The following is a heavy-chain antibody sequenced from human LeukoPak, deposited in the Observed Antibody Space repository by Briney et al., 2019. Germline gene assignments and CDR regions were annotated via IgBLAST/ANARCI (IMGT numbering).Heavy chain of an antibody. J-gene: IGHJ4*02. V-gene: IGHV3-7*01. D-gene: IGHD6-19*01. CDR1: GFTFSSYW. CDR2: IKQDGSEK. Sequence: GGSLRLSCAASGFTFSSYWMSWVRQAPGKGLEWVANIKQDGSEKYYVDSVKGRFTISRDNAKNSLYLQMNSLRAEDTAVYYCARTTRQWLVPFYFDYWGQGTLVTVSS. CDR3: ARTTRQWLVPFYFDY.